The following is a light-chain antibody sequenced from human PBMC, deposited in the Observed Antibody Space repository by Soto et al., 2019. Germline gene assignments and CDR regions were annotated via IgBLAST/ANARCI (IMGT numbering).Light chain of an antibody. CDR2: RNN. CDR1: SSNIGSNY. V-gene: IGLV1-47*01. J-gene: IGLJ2*01. CDR3: AAWDDSLSVL. Sequence: QSVLTQPPSASGTPGQRVTNSCSGSSSNIGSNYVYWYQQLPGTAPKLLIYRNNQRPSGVPDRFSGSKSGTSASLAISGLRSEDEADYYCAAWDDSLSVLFGGGTQLTVL.